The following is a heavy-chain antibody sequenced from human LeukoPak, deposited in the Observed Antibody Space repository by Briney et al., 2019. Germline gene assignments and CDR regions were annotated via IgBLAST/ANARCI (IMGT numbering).Heavy chain of an antibody. CDR1: GDSFTGYF. CDR3: ARQMTTLTLGRTFDK. CDR2: VYYSGSET. Sequence: PSETLSLTCSVSGDSFTGYFWHWVRLPPGKGLEWIGYVYYSGSETDSNPSLKSRVSMSADSSKKQFSLRLTSVSAADTAVYYCARQMTTLTLGRTFDKWGQGTTVIVSS. V-gene: IGHV4-59*01. D-gene: IGHD4-17*01. J-gene: IGHJ3*02.